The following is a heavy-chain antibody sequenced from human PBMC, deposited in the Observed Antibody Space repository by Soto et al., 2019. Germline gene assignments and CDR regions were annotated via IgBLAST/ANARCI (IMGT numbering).Heavy chain of an antibody. D-gene: IGHD3-22*01. Sequence: SETLSLTCTVSGGSISSYYWSWIRQPPGKGLEWIGYIYYSGSTCYNPSLKSRVTISVDTSKNQFSLKLSSVTAADTAVYYCARETASKWLRVNWFDPWGQGTLVTVSS. CDR2: IYYSGST. V-gene: IGHV4-59*06. CDR3: ARETASKWLRVNWFDP. J-gene: IGHJ5*02. CDR1: GGSISSYY.